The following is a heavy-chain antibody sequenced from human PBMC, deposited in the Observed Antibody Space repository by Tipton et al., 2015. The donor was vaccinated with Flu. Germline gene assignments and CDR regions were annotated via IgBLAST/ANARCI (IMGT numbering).Heavy chain of an antibody. V-gene: IGHV6-1*01. Sequence: TLSLTCAISGDSVSSNSAAWNWIRQSPSRGLEWLGRTYYRSKWYNDYAVSAKSRITINPDTSKNQFSLQLNSVTPEDTAVYYCARDLAYYDILTGYQGYYYYGMDVWGQGTTVAVSS. CDR2: TYYRSKWYN. CDR3: ARDLAYYDILTGYQGYYYYGMDV. D-gene: IGHD3-9*01. CDR1: GDSVSSNSAA. J-gene: IGHJ6*02.